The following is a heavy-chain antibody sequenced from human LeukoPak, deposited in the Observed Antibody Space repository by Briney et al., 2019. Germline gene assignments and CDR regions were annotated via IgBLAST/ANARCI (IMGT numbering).Heavy chain of an antibody. D-gene: IGHD1-26*01. Sequence: ASVKVSCEASGYTFTSYDISWVRQAPGQGLEWMGWINTYNGNTNYPQKLQGRVTMTTDTSTSTAYMELRNLRSDDTAVYYCAREQKSIGSYFNYWGQGTLVTVSS. J-gene: IGHJ4*02. CDR1: GYTFTSYD. CDR3: AREQKSIGSYFNY. V-gene: IGHV1-18*01. CDR2: INTYNGNT.